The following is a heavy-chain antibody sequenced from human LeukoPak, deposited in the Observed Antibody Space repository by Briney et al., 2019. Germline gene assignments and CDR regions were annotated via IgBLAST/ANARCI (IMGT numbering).Heavy chain of an antibody. CDR1: GDSVSSNSAA. D-gene: IGHD7-27*01. CDR3: ARDSLSNLGYYYYYMDV. Sequence: SQTLSLTCAISGDSVSSNSAAWNWIRQSPSRGLEWLGRTYYRSKWYNDYAVSVKSRITINPDTSKNQFSLQLNSVTPEDTAVYYCARDSLSNLGYYYYYMDVWGKGTTVTVSS. V-gene: IGHV6-1*01. CDR2: TYYRSKWYN. J-gene: IGHJ6*03.